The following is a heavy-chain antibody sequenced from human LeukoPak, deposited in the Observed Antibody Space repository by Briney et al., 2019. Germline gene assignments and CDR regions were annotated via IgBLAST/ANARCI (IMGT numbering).Heavy chain of an antibody. D-gene: IGHD3-3*01. CDR1: GYTFTGYY. V-gene: IGHV1-2*02. Sequence: ASVKVSCKASGYTFTGYYIHWVRQAAGQGLEYMGWIIPNSGATNYAQKFQGRVTMTRDTSISTAYLELSRLRSDDTAVYYCARGPSEYFDFIIGYDYWGQGTLVTVSS. J-gene: IGHJ4*02. CDR3: ARGPSEYFDFIIGYDY. CDR2: IIPNSGAT.